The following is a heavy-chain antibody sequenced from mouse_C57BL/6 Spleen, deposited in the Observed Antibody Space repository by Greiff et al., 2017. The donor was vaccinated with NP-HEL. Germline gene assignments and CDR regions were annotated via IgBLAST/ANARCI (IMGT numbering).Heavy chain of an antibody. CDR3: ARRGNDGYYYAMDY. CDR2: IDPSDSYT. J-gene: IGHJ4*01. CDR1: GYTFTSYW. V-gene: IGHV1-50*01. Sequence: QVQLQQPGAELVKPGASVKLSCKASGYTFTSYWMQWVKQRPGQGLEWIGEIDPSDSYTNYNQKFKGKATLTVDTSSSTAYMQLSSLTSEDSAVYYCARRGNDGYYYAMDYWGQGTSVTVSS. D-gene: IGHD2-3*01.